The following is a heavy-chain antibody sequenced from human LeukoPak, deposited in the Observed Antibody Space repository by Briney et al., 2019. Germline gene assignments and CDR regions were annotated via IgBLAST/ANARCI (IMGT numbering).Heavy chain of an antibody. CDR1: GFTFSSYA. CDR2: ISGSGGST. Sequence: GGSLRLSCAASGFTFSSYAMSWVRQPPGKGLEWVSAISGSGGSTYYADSVKGRFTISRDNSKNTLYLQMNSLRAEDTAVYYCAKVEAAAGDFDYWGQGTLVTVSS. D-gene: IGHD6-13*01. J-gene: IGHJ4*02. CDR3: AKVEAAAGDFDY. V-gene: IGHV3-23*01.